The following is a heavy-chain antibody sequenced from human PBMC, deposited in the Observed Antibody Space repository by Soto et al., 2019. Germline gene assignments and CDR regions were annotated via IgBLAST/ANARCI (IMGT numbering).Heavy chain of an antibody. CDR2: MSSTGGT. Sequence: SETLSLTCIVSGGSINSNSYFWDWIRQPTGGGLGWIASMSSTGGTRYKPSLRRRVSISIGTTECHFSLTLNSVTAPDTAGYYCGKVLVSATRQSDVASWGQGTQVTVTA. D-gene: IGHD2-21*01. V-gene: IGHV4-39*02. J-gene: IGHJ4*02. CDR3: GKVLVSATRQSDVAS. CDR1: GGSINSNSYF.